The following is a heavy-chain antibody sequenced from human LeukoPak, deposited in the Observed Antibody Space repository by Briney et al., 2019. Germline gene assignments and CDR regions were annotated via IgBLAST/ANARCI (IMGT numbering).Heavy chain of an antibody. CDR2: INPNSGGT. CDR1: GYTFTGYY. J-gene: IGHJ4*02. CDR3: AKDQSATLFGY. Sequence: ASVKVSCKASGYTFTGYYMHWVRQAPGQGLEWMGRINPNSGGTNYAQKFQGRVTMTRDTSISTAYMELSRLRAEDTAVYYCAKDQSATLFGYWGQGTLVTVSS. V-gene: IGHV1-2*06.